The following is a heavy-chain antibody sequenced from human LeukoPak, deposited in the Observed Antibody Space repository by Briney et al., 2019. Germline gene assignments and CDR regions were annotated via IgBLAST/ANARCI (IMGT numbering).Heavy chain of an antibody. CDR3: ANLGYYNYGMDV. V-gene: IGHV4-34*01. CDR1: GGSFSGYY. Sequence: SETLSLTCAVYGGSFSGYYWSWIRQPPGKGLEWIGTIYFSGSTYYNPSLKRRVTISVDTSKNQFSLTMSSVTAADTAVYYCANLGYYNYGMDVWGQGTTVTVSS. J-gene: IGHJ6*02. CDR2: IYFSGST.